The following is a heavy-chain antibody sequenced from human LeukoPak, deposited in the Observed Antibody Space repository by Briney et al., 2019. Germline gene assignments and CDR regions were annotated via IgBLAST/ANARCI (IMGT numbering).Heavy chain of an antibody. CDR1: GFTFSSYS. D-gene: IGHD2-15*01. J-gene: IGHJ3*02. CDR3: ARDRGSIVVVVRDAFDI. V-gene: IGHV3-48*02. Sequence: GGSLRLSCAASGFTFSSYSMNWVRQAPGKGLEWVSYISSSSSTIYYADSVKGRFTISRDNAKNSLYLQMNSLRDEDTAVYYCARDRGSIVVVVRDAFDIWGQGTMVAVSS. CDR2: ISSSSSTI.